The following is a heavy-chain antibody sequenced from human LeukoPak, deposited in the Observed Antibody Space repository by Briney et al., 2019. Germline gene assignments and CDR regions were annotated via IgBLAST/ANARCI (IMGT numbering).Heavy chain of an antibody. CDR3: ARELLAVVPAAPFDP. Sequence: SETLSLTCTVSGGSISSYYWCWIRQPAGKGLEWIGRIYTSGSTNYNPSLKSRVTMSVDTSKNQFSLKLSSVTAADTAVYYCARELLAVVPAAPFDPWGQGTLVTVSS. D-gene: IGHD2-2*01. V-gene: IGHV4-4*07. CDR2: IYTSGST. CDR1: GGSISSYY. J-gene: IGHJ5*02.